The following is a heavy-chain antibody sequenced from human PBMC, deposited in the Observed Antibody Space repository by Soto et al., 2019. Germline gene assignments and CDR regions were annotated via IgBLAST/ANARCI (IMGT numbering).Heavy chain of an antibody. J-gene: IGHJ6*02. Sequence: GASVKVSCKTSGYTFSNYGITWVRQAPGQGLEWMGWVSANNGHTNYAQNLQGRVSMTTDTSTSTAYMELRGLRFDDTAVYYCARDIESVTAKHFFYYYAMDVWGQGTTVTVSS. CDR2: VSANNGHT. CDR1: GYTFSNYG. V-gene: IGHV1-18*01. CDR3: ARDIESVTAKHFFYYYAMDV. D-gene: IGHD2-8*01.